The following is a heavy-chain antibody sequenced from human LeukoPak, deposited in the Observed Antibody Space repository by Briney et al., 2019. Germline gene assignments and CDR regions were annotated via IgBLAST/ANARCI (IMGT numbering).Heavy chain of an antibody. CDR3: ARAHGDYADY. V-gene: IGHV3-21*01. CDR1: GFTFSSDS. J-gene: IGHJ4*02. D-gene: IGHD4-17*01. Sequence: GGSLRLSCAASGFTFSSDSMNWVRQAPGKGLASVSSISSSSSYIYYADSVKGRFTISRDNAKNSLYLQMNSLRAEDTAVYYCARAHGDYADYWGQGTLVTVSS. CDR2: ISSSSSYI.